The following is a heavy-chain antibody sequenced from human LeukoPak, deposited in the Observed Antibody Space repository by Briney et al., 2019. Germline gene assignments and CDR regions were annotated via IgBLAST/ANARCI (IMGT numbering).Heavy chain of an antibody. Sequence: GGSLRLSCAASGFTFSSYAMHWVRQAPGKVLEWVSYISSSSSTIYYADSVKGRFTISRDNAKNSLYLQMNSLRAEDTAVYYCARVRGFGDDYMDVWGKGTTVTVSS. CDR1: GFTFSSYA. CDR3: ARVRGFGDDYMDV. V-gene: IGHV3-48*04. CDR2: ISSSSSTI. D-gene: IGHD3-10*01. J-gene: IGHJ6*03.